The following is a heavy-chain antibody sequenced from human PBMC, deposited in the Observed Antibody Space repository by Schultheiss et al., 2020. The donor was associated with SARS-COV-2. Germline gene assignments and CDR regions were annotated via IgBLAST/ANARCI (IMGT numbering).Heavy chain of an antibody. V-gene: IGHV3-23*01. CDR2: VSGSGGTT. CDR1: GFTFSSYA. J-gene: IGHJ4*02. CDR3: ARHLEGGQQLVQEGFDY. D-gene: IGHD6-13*01. Sequence: GESLKISCAASGFTFSSYAMHWVRQAPGKGLEWVSVVSGSGGTTYYADSVKGRFTISRDNSENTVYLQMNSLRVEDTALYYCARHLEGGQQLVQEGFDYWGQGTLVTVSS.